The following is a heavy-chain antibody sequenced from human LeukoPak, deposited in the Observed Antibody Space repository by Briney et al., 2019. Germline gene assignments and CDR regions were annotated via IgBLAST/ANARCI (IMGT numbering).Heavy chain of an antibody. CDR3: ARALRFLEWLCYDAFDI. D-gene: IGHD3-3*01. CDR1: GFTFSNYW. V-gene: IGHV3-74*01. Sequence: GGSLRLSCAASGFTFSNYWMHWVRQAPGKGLVWVSRINTDGSSTSYADSVKGRFTISRDNAKNSLYLQMNSLRAEDTAVYYCARALRFLEWLCYDAFDIWGQGTMVTVSS. J-gene: IGHJ3*02. CDR2: INTDGSST.